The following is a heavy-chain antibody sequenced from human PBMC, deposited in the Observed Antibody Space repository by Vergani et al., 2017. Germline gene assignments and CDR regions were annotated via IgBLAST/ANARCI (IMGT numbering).Heavy chain of an antibody. V-gene: IGHV1-18*01. D-gene: IGHD3-10*01. J-gene: IGHJ4*02. CDR3: AGAKYYYGSGSYSAFDY. CDR1: GYTFTSYG. Sequence: QVQLVQSGAEVKKPGASVKVSCKASGYTFTSYGISWVRQAPGQGLEWMGWISAYNGNTNYAQKLQGRVTMTTDTSTSTAYMELRSLRSDDTAVYYCAGAKYYYGSGSYSAFDYWGQGTLVTVSS. CDR2: ISAYNGNT.